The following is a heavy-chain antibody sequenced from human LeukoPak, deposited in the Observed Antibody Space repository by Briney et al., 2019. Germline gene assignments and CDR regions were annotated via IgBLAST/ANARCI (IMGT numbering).Heavy chain of an antibody. CDR3: AKTAGIAVSVPDY. CDR1: GFTFSTYA. V-gene: IGHV3-23*01. Sequence: GGSLRLSCAASGFTFSTYAMSWVRQAPGRGLEWVSTISGSGGSTYYADSVKGRFTISRDNSKNTLYLQMNSLRAEDTAVYYCAKTAGIAVSVPDYWGQGTLVTVSS. CDR2: ISGSGGST. J-gene: IGHJ4*02. D-gene: IGHD6-19*01.